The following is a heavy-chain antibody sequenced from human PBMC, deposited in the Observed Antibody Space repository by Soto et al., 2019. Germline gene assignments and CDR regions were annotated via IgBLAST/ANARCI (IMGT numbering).Heavy chain of an antibody. CDR3: ARDVEGVLAAAGWSAFDI. V-gene: IGHV3-7*01. J-gene: IGHJ3*02. CDR1: GFTFSSYW. Sequence: GGSLRLSCAASGFTFSSYWMSWVRQAPGKGLEWVANIKEDGSEKYYVDSVKGRFTISRDNAKNSLYLQMNSLRAEDTAVYYCARDVEGVLAAAGWSAFDIWGQGTMVTVSS. CDR2: IKEDGSEK. D-gene: IGHD6-13*01.